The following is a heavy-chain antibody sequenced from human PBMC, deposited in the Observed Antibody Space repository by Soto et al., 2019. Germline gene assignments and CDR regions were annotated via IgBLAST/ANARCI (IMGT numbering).Heavy chain of an antibody. J-gene: IGHJ5*02. CDR1: ADTFNSYS. V-gene: IGHV1-69*01. Sequence: QVQLVQSGAEVKKPGSSVKVSCKASADTFNSYSLSWLRKAPGQRLEWMGGITPVFGTADYAQSFEDRLTITADDSTSTVYMELSSLRSDDTAVYYCARSLEGTTVTNWFDPWGQGALVTVSS. CDR2: ITPVFGTA. D-gene: IGHD4-17*01. CDR3: ARSLEGTTVTNWFDP.